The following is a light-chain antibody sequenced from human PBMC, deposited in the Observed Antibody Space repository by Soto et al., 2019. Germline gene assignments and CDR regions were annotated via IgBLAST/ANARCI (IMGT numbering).Light chain of an antibody. CDR2: DAS. Sequence: EIVLTQSPATLSLSPGERATLSCGASQSGSSNYLAWYQQKPGLAPRLLIYDASNRATGIPDRFSGSGSGTDCTLIISRLEPEDSAVYYCQQYGSSRTFGQGTKVEI. V-gene: IGKV3D-20*01. CDR3: QQYGSSRT. CDR1: QSGSSNY. J-gene: IGKJ1*01.